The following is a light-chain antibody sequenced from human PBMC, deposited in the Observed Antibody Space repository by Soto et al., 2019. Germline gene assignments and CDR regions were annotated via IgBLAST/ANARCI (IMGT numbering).Light chain of an antibody. J-gene: IGKJ1*01. V-gene: IGKV1-12*01. CDR2: AAS. CDR1: QGISGW. CDR3: QQVDTFPRT. Sequence: DIQMTQSPSSVSASVGERVTITCRESQGISGWLAWYQQKPGQAPKLLISAASRLRSGVPSRFSGSGFGTDFTLIISSLQPEDFATYYCQQVDTFPRTFGQGTKVEIK.